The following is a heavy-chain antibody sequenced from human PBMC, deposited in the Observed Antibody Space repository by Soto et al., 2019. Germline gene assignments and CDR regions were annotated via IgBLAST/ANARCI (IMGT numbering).Heavy chain of an antibody. CDR1: GGSISSSSYY. J-gene: IGHJ4*02. V-gene: IGHV4-61*05. Sequence: PSETLSLTCTVSGGSISSSSYYWGWIRQPPGKGLEWIGYIYYSGSTNYNPSLKSRVTISVDTSKNQFSLKLSSVTAADTAVYYCAWTRGYCSGGSCPTVVDYWGQGTLVTVSS. CDR3: AWTRGYCSGGSCPTVVDY. D-gene: IGHD2-15*01. CDR2: IYYSGST.